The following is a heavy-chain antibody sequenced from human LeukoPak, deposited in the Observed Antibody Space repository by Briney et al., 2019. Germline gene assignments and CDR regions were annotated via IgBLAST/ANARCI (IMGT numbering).Heavy chain of an antibody. D-gene: IGHD6-6*01. CDR2: IYDSGST. V-gene: IGHV4-39*01. CDR3: ARGGYSSSAQDY. Sequence: ASETLSLTCTVSGGSIRSSYYYWGWIRQPPGKGLEWIGSIYDSGSTYYNPSLKSRVTISVDTSKNQFSLKLNSVTAADTAVYYCARGGYSSSAQDYWGQGTLVTASS. J-gene: IGHJ4*02. CDR1: GGSIRSSYYY.